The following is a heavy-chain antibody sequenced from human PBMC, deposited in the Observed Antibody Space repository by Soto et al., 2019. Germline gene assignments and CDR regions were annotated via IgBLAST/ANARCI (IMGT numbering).Heavy chain of an antibody. CDR2: ISGSGGST. J-gene: IGHJ5*02. D-gene: IGHD3-22*01. Sequence: EVQLLESGGGLVQPGGSLRLSCAGSGFTFSNYAMSWVRQAPGKGLEWVSAISGSGGSTYYADSVKGRFTISRDNSKNTLYLQMNSLRAEDTAIYYCAKDRGERDSSGYYYFNWFDPWGQGTLVTVSS. V-gene: IGHV3-23*01. CDR3: AKDRGERDSSGYYYFNWFDP. CDR1: GFTFSNYA.